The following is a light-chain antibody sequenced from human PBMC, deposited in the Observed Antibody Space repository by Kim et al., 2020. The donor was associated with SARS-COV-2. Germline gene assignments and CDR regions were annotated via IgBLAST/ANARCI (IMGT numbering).Light chain of an antibody. CDR2: QAS. CDR1: QSVSSSH. J-gene: IGKJ2*01. CDR3: QQFGSSTPYT. Sequence: EIVLTQSPGTLSLSPGERATLSCRASQSVSSSHLAWYQQKPGQAPRLLMFQASVRAHGTPDRFSGSGSGTDFTLTISRLEPEDFAVYYCQQFGSSTPYTFGQGTKLEI. V-gene: IGKV3-20*01.